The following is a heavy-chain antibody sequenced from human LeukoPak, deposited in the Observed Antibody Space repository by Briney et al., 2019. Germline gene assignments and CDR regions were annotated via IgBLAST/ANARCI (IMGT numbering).Heavy chain of an antibody. J-gene: IGHJ4*02. CDR2: ISGSGGST. CDR1: GFTFSNSA. V-gene: IGHV3-23*01. CDR3: AKYGDSSNTFDY. D-gene: IGHD6-13*01. Sequence: GGSLRLSCAASGFTFSNSAMSWVRQAPGKGLEWVSAISGSGGSTYYADSVKGRFTISRDNSKNTLYLQMNSLRAGDTAVYYCAKYGDSSNTFDYWGQGTLVTVSS.